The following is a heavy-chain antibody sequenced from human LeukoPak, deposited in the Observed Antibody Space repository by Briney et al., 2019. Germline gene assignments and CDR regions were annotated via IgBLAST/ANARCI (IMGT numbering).Heavy chain of an antibody. Sequence: ASVKVSCKASGYTFTGYYMHWVRQAPGQGLEWMGWINPNSGGTNYAQKFQGRVTMTRDTSISTAYMELSRLRSDDTAVYYCTRELTGKVNWFDPWGQEPWSPSPQ. CDR3: TRELTGKVNWFDP. V-gene: IGHV1-2*02. D-gene: IGHD7-27*01. CDR1: GYTFTGYY. CDR2: INPNSGGT. J-gene: IGHJ5*02.